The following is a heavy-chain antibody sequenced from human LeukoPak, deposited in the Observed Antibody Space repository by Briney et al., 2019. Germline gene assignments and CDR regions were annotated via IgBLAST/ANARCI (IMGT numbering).Heavy chain of an antibody. CDR3: AKGNGGNSGEYFYYGMDV. CDR1: RFTFSSYA. V-gene: IGHV3-23*01. J-gene: IGHJ6*02. D-gene: IGHD4-23*01. CDR2: ISGSGGNT. Sequence: GGSLRLSCAASRFTFSSYAMTWVRQAPGKGLEGVSAISGSGGNTYYADSVKGRFTISRDNSKNTLYLQMNSLRAEDTVVYYCAKGNGGNSGEYFYYGMDVWGQGTTVTVSS.